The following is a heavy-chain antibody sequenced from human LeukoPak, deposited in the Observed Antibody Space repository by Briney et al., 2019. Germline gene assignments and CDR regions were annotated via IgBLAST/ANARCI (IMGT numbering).Heavy chain of an antibody. CDR1: GFTFSSYA. CDR2: ISGSGGST. J-gene: IGHJ4*02. Sequence: GGSLRLSCAASGFTFSSYAMSWVRQAPGKGLEWVSAISGSGGSTYYADSVKGRFTISRDNSKNTLYLQMNSLRAEDAAVYYCAKLFGIVGATEGFDYWGQGTLVTVSS. CDR3: AKLFGIVGATEGFDY. D-gene: IGHD1-26*01. V-gene: IGHV3-23*01.